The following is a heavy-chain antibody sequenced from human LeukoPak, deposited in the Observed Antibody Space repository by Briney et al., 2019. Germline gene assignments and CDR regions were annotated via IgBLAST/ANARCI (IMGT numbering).Heavy chain of an antibody. D-gene: IGHD5-18*01. CDR3: AREGPWSYGHYFDY. V-gene: IGHV4-34*01. CDR1: GGSVSGYY. CDR2: INHSGST. Sequence: PSETLSLTCAVYGGSVSGYYWSWIRQPPGKGLEWIGEINHSGSTNYNPALKRRGTISVDTSKNQFSLKLSSVTAADTAVYYCAREGPWSYGHYFDYWGQGTLVTVSS. J-gene: IGHJ4*02.